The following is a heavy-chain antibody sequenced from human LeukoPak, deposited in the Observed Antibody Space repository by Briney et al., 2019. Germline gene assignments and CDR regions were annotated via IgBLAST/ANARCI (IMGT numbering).Heavy chain of an antibody. CDR2: INAGTGNT. CDR1: GYTFTSYV. J-gene: IGHJ6*03. Sequence: ASVKVSCKASGYTFTSYVMHWVRQAPGQRLQWMGRINAGTGNTKYSQQFQGRVTITRDTSASTAYMELSSLRSEDMAVYYCARGSSTSPYYYYMDVWGKGTTVTVSS. D-gene: IGHD2-2*01. V-gene: IGHV1-3*03. CDR3: ARGSSTSPYYYYMDV.